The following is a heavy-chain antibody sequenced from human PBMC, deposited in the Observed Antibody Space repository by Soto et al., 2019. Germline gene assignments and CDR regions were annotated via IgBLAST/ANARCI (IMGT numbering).Heavy chain of an antibody. V-gene: IGHV1-18*01. D-gene: IGHD2-2*02. Sequence: QVQLVQSGAEMKKPGASVKVSCKASGYTFSTYGITWVRQAPGQGLDWMGWINPFKGDTNSAARFQDRVTMTTDTSTRTASMELRSLTSDAAAVYYCARVKVPAAILGAFDLWGQGTLVTVSS. CDR1: GYTFSTYG. CDR3: ARVKVPAAILGAFDL. CDR2: INPFKGDT. J-gene: IGHJ3*01.